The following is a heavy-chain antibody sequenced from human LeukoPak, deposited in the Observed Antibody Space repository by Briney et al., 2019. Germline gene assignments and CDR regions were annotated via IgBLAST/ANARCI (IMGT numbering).Heavy chain of an antibody. D-gene: IGHD3-22*01. Sequence: GGSLRLSCTASGFTFGDYAMSWVRQAPGKGLEWVGFIRSKAYGGTTEYAASVKGRFTISRDDSKSIAYLQMNSLKTEDTAVYYCTRDFTHDSSGYYYVGLVYWGQGTLVTVSS. V-gene: IGHV3-49*04. CDR2: IRSKAYGGTT. J-gene: IGHJ4*02. CDR3: TRDFTHDSSGYYYVGLVY. CDR1: GFTFGDYA.